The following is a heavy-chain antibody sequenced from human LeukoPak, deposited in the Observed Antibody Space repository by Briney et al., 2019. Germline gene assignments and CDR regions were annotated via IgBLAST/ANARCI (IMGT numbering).Heavy chain of an antibody. D-gene: IGHD6-6*01. V-gene: IGHV4-39*07. CDR3: ARDGVAARQGFDY. Sequence: PSETLSLTCTVSGGSISSSSYYWGWIRQPPGKGLEWIGSIYYSGSTYYNPSLKSRVTISVDTSKNQFSLKLSSVTAADTAVYYCARDGVAARQGFDYWGQGTLVTVSS. CDR2: IYYSGST. CDR1: GGSISSSSYY. J-gene: IGHJ4*02.